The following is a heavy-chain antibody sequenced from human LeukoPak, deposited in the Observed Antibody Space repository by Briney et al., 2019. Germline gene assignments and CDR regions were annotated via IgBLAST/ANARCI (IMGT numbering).Heavy chain of an antibody. V-gene: IGHV3-30*18. CDR3: AKDCRDYVWGSYRYECDY. D-gene: IGHD3-16*02. Sequence: GRSLRLSCAASGFTFSSYGMHWVRQAPGKGLEWVAVISYDGSNKYYADSVKGRFTISSDNSKNTLYLQMNSLRAEDTAVYYCAKDCRDYVWGSYRYECDYWGQGTLVTVSS. J-gene: IGHJ4*02. CDR2: ISYDGSNK. CDR1: GFTFSSYG.